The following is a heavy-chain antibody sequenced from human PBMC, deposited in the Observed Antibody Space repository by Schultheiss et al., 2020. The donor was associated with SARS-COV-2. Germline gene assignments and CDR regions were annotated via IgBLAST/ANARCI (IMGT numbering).Heavy chain of an antibody. CDR1: GGSISSGGYS. D-gene: IGHD5-12*01. Sequence: SETLSLTCAVSGGSISSGGYSWSWIRQPPGKGLEWTGEINHSGSTYYNPSLKSRVTISVDTSKNQFSLKLSSVTAADTAVYYCARDGAYSGYDYYYYYYGMDVWGQGTTVTVSS. CDR3: ARDGAYSGYDYYYYYYGMDV. J-gene: IGHJ6*02. V-gene: IGHV4-30-2*01. CDR2: INHSGST.